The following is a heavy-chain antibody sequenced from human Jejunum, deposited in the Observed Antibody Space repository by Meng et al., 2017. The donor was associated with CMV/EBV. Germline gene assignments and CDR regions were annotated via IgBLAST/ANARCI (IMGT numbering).Heavy chain of an antibody. V-gene: IGHV3-74*01. J-gene: IGHJ4*02. Sequence: FSRNWMHWVRQPPGKGLVWVSRISGDGSVTNYADSVKGRFIISRDNARNTLYLQMSGLRAEDTAVYYCARTPLYCSSASCYTFDYWGQGTLVTVSS. CDR1: FSRNW. D-gene: IGHD2-2*01. CDR2: ISGDGSVT. CDR3: ARTPLYCSSASCYTFDY.